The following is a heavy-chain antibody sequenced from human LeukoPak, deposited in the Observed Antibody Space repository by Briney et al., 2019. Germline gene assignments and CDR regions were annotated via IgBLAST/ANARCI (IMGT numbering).Heavy chain of an antibody. V-gene: IGHV3-21*06. CDR2: IDSSGGYM. J-gene: IGHJ4*02. Sequence: GGSLRLSCAASGFTFNTCSMNWARQAPGQGLEWVSSIDSSGGYMFYADSVKGRFIISRDNAKDSLYLQMNSLRVEDTAVYYCLRGDRRDYWGQGTLVTVSS. CDR3: LRGDRRDY. CDR1: GFTFNTCS.